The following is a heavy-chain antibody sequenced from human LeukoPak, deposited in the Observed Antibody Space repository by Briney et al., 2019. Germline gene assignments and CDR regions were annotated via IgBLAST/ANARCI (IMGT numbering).Heavy chain of an antibody. CDR3: ARGPFFYDSSGYTPPFDY. CDR2: IHASGST. CDR1: GGSISSYY. D-gene: IGHD3-22*01. V-gene: IGHV4-4*07. Sequence: SETLSLTCTVSGGSISSYYWTWIRQPAGKGPEWIGRIHASGSTNYNPSLKSRVNMSVDTSKNQFSLKLNSVTAADTAVYYCARGPFFYDSSGYTPPFDYWGQGTLVTVSS. J-gene: IGHJ4*02.